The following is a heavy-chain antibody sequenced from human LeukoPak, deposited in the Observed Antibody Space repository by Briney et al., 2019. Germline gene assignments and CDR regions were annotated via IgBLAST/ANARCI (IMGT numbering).Heavy chain of an antibody. Sequence: GGSLRLSCAASGFTFSSNYMTWVRQAPGKGLEWVANIKKDGRDKHYVDSVEGRFTISRDNAKNSLYLQMNSLRVEDTAVYYCARGLGSGSYQLDYWGQGTLVTVSS. CDR3: ARGLGSGSYQLDY. CDR1: GFTFSSNY. J-gene: IGHJ4*02. CDR2: IKKDGRDK. D-gene: IGHD1-26*01. V-gene: IGHV3-7*01.